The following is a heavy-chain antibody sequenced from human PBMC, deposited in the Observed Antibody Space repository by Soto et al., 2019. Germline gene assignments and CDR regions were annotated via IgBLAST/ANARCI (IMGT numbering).Heavy chain of an antibody. V-gene: IGHV3-53*04. CDR1: DFTVSTNY. CDR2: IYAGGNT. Sequence: EVQLVESGGGLVQPGGSLRLSCAASDFTVSTNYMSWVRQAPGKGLEWVSIIYAGGNTYYADSVKGRFTISRDNSKNTLYLQMSSLRGEDTAVYYCASEQQLGPVWGQGTLVTVSS. J-gene: IGHJ4*02. CDR3: ASEQQLGPV. D-gene: IGHD6-13*01.